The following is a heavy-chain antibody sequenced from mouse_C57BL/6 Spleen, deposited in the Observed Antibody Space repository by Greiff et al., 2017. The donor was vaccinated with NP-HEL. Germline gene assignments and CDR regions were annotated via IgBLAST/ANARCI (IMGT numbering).Heavy chain of an antibody. CDR1: GYTFTDYY. CDR3: ARAGGRHWYFDV. J-gene: IGHJ1*03. Sequence: EVQLQQSGPELVKPGASVKISCKASGYTFTDYYMNWVKQSHGKSLEWIGDINPNNGGTSYNQKFKGKATLTVDKSSSTAYMELRSLTSEDSAVYYCARAGGRHWYFDVWGTGTTVTVSS. CDR2: INPNNGGT. D-gene: IGHD3-3*01. V-gene: IGHV1-26*01.